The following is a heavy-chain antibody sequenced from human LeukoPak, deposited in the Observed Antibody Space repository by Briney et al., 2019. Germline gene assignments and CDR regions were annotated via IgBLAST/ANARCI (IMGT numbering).Heavy chain of an antibody. D-gene: IGHD3-16*01. J-gene: IGHJ4*02. V-gene: IGHV3-48*03. CDR3: AKVQITGTTLDY. Sequence: GGSLRLSCAASGFTFSNYEMNWVRQAPGKGLEWLSYISNGDTTMYYAVSVRGRITISSDNAKNSPYLQMNSLRDKDTDVYYCAKVQITGTTLDYWGQGTLVTVSS. CDR1: GFTFSNYE. CDR2: ISNGDTTM.